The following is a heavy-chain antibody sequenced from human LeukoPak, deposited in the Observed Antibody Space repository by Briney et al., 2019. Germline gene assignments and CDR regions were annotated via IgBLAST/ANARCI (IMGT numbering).Heavy chain of an antibody. J-gene: IGHJ3*02. CDR3: ARGGGRYYYDSSGYADDAFDI. V-gene: IGHV3-7*01. Sequence: GGSLRLSCAASGFTFSSYWMSWVRQAPGKGLEWVANIKQDGSERYYVDSVKGRFTISRDNAKNSLYLQMNSLRAEDTAVYYCARGGGRYYYDSSGYADDAFDIWGQGTMVTVSS. CDR2: IKQDGSER. D-gene: IGHD3-22*01. CDR1: GFTFSSYW.